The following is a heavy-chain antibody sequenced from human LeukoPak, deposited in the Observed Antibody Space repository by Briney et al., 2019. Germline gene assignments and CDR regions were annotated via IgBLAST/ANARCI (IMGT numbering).Heavy chain of an antibody. Sequence: GGSLRLSCAASGFTFSSYWMSWVRQAPGKGLEWVANIKQDGSEKYYVDSVKGRFTISRDNAKNSLYLQMNSLRVEDTAVYYCARGWDFWSGYYIPHDAFDIWGQGTMVTVSS. D-gene: IGHD3-3*01. CDR2: IKQDGSEK. V-gene: IGHV3-7*01. CDR3: ARGWDFWSGYYIPHDAFDI. CDR1: GFTFSSYW. J-gene: IGHJ3*02.